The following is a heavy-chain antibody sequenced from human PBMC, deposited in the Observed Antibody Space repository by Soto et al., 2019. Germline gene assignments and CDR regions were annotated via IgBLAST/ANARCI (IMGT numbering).Heavy chain of an antibody. Sequence: GSLRLFCAESGFIFSSYGLLWVRQAPGKGLEWVAVIWYDGSKKYYADSVKGRFTISRDNSKNTLYLQMNSLRAEDTSVYYCVRGCRCGSCYKYYGMDVWGHRT. CDR1: GFIFSSYG. V-gene: IGHV3-33*01. J-gene: IGHJ6*02. CDR2: IWYDGSKK. CDR3: VRGCRCGSCYKYYGMDV. D-gene: IGHD2-15*01.